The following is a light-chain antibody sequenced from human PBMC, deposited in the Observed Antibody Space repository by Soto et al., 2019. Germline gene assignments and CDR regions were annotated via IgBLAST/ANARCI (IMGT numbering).Light chain of an antibody. CDR1: SSDVGGYNH. CDR2: DVS. V-gene: IGLV2-14*01. CDR3: SSYTSSSTVV. J-gene: IGLJ2*01. Sequence: QYALTPPASVSGSPGQSITISCTGTSSDVGGYNHVSWYQQHPGKAPKLMIYDVSNRPSGVSNRFSGSKSGNTASLTISGLQAEDEADYYCSSYTSSSTVVFGGGTKVTVL.